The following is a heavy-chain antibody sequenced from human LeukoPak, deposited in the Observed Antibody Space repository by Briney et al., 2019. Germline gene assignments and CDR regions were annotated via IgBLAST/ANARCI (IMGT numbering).Heavy chain of an antibody. J-gene: IGHJ3*02. D-gene: IGHD2-15*01. CDR3: ARATPDIVVVVSSHHDAFDI. CDR1: GGSISSYY. CDR2: IYTSGST. Sequence: PSETLSLTCTVSGGSISSYYWSWIRQPAGKGLEWIGRIYTSGSTNYNPSLKSRVTMSVYTSKNQFSLKLSSVTAADTAVYYCARATPDIVVVVSSHHDAFDIWGQGTMVTVSS. V-gene: IGHV4-4*07.